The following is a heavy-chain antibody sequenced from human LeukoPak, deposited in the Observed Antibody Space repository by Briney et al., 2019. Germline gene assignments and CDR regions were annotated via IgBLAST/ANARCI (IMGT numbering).Heavy chain of an antibody. J-gene: IGHJ6*02. V-gene: IGHV1-2*02. CDR1: GYTFTDYY. CDR3: ARVRIGQQLDKYYYYAMDV. CDR2: INPNSGGT. Sequence: ASVKVSCKASGYTFTDYYMHWVRQAPGQGLEWLGWINPNSGGTNYAQKFQGRVTMTTDTSISTAYMEVSRLRSDDTAVYYCARVRIGQQLDKYYYYAMDVWGQGTTVTVSS. D-gene: IGHD6-13*01.